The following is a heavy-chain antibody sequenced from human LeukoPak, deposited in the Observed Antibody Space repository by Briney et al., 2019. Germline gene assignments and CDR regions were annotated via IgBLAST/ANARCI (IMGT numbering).Heavy chain of an antibody. CDR1: GFTFSSYA. CDR2: ISGSGGST. J-gene: IGHJ4*02. CDR3: AKVGDSSGYLYYFDY. D-gene: IGHD3-22*01. Sequence: GGSLRLSCAASGFTFSSYAMSWVRQAPGKGLEWVSAISGSGGSTYYADSVKGRFTISRDNSKNTLYLQTNSLRAEDTAVYYCAKVGDSSGYLYYFDYWGQGTLVTVSS. V-gene: IGHV3-23*01.